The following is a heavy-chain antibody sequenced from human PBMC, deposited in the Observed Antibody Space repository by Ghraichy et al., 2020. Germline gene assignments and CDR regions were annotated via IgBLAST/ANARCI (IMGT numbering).Heavy chain of an antibody. CDR3: ARHPTRGLRLGELSPKGSDYGMDV. J-gene: IGHJ6*02. D-gene: IGHD3-16*02. CDR1: GGSISSSSYY. CDR2: IYYSGST. Sequence: SETLSLTCTVSGGSISSSSYYWGWIRQPPGKGLEWIGSIYYSGSTYYNPSLKSRVTISVDTSKNQFSLKLSSVTAADTAVYYCARHPTRGLRLGELSPKGSDYGMDVWGQGTTVTVSS. V-gene: IGHV4-39*07.